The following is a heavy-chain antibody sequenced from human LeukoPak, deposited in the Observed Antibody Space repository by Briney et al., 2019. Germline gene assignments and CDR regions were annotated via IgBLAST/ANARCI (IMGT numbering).Heavy chain of an antibody. D-gene: IGHD1-14*01. CDR1: GFTFRSYV. CDR2: ISSGSSYI. CDR3: ARVQGGGFRTADY. Sequence: GGSLRLSCAASGFTFRSYVMNWVRQAPGKGLEWVSSISSGSSYIYYTDSVKGRFTISRDDSKNTLFLQMNSLRDEDTAIYYCARVQGGGFRTADYWGQGTLVAVSS. V-gene: IGHV3-21*01. J-gene: IGHJ4*02.